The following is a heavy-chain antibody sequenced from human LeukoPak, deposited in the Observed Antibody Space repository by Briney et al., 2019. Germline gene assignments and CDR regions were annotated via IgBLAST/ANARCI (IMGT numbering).Heavy chain of an antibody. CDR3: AREITNMCSSGWYFDY. J-gene: IGHJ4*02. CDR2: IYTSGST. D-gene: IGHD6-19*01. V-gene: IGHV4-4*07. CDR1: GGSISSYY. Sequence: PSETLSLTCTVSGGSISSYYWSWIRQPAGKGLEWIGRIYTSGSTNYNPSLKSRVTMSVDTSKNQFSLKLSSVTAADTAVYYCAREITNMCSSGWYFDYWGQGTLVTVSS.